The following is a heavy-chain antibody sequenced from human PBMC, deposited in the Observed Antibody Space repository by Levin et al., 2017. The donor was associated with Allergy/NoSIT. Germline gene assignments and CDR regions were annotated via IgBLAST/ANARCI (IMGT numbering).Heavy chain of an antibody. D-gene: IGHD4-17*01. CDR1: GYTFTDHY. V-gene: IGHV1-2*02. CDR3: ARNDYGDYLQKFDY. CDR2: VNCNSGDT. Sequence: GESLKISCEAAGYTFTDHYIHWVRQAPGQGLEWMGWVNCNSGDTHYAQKFQDRVTMTRDTSITTAYIEVSSLRFDDTALYFCARNDYGDYLQKFDYWGQGTLVTVSS. J-gene: IGHJ4*02.